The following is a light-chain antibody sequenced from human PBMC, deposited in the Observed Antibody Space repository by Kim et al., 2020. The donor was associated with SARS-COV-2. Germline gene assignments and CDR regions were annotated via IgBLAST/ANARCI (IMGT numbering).Light chain of an antibody. J-gene: IGKJ2*01. CDR2: GAS. V-gene: IGKV1-27*01. CDR1: QGINNY. CDR3: QKYDGAPYT. Sequence: STSVGDRVTISCRASQGINNYLAWYQQKPGKAPKLLIYGASALQSGVPSRFSGSGSGTDFILTISSLQPEDFATYYCQKYDGAPYTFGQGTKLEI.